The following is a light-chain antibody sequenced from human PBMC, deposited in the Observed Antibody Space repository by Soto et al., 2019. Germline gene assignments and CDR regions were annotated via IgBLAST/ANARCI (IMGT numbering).Light chain of an antibody. V-gene: IGKV1-39*01. CDR2: TAS. Sequence: DIQMTQSPSSLSASVGDRVTITCRASQSISTYLNWYQQKPGKAPKLLIYTASSLQSGVPSRFTGSGSGQDFNLTISSLQPEDFATYYCQQSYSSPYTFGRGTKLEI. CDR3: QQSYSSPYT. J-gene: IGKJ2*01. CDR1: QSISTY.